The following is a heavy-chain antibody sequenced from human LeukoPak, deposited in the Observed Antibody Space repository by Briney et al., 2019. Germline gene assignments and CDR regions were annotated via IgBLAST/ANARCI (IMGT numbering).Heavy chain of an antibody. CDR1: GGSISSYF. CDR2: VYYSGST. Sequence: SETLSLTCTVSGGSISSYFWSWIRQPPGKGLEWIGYVYYSGSTNYNPSLKSRVTISVDTSKKQFSLKLSSATAADTAVYYCARGVPAAGSIRFDPWGQGTLVTVSS. J-gene: IGHJ5*02. V-gene: IGHV4-59*01. D-gene: IGHD6-13*01. CDR3: ARGVPAAGSIRFDP.